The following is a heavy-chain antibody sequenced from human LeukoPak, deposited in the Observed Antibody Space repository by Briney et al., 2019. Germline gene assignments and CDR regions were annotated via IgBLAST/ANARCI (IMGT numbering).Heavy chain of an antibody. CDR1: GGSFSDYY. Sequence: SETLSLTCAVFGGSFSDYYWGWIRQPPGKGLEWIGEINPSGSTNCNPSLKSRVTISIDTSTKQFSLRLSSVTAADTAVYYCARGSGRVAAAAPGWFDPWGQGTLVTVSS. V-gene: IGHV4-34*01. D-gene: IGHD6-13*01. CDR3: ARGSGRVAAAAPGWFDP. J-gene: IGHJ5*02. CDR2: INPSGST.